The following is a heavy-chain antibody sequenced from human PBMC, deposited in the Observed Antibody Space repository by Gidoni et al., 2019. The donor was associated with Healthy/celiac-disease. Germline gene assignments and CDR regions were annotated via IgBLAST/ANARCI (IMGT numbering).Heavy chain of an antibody. CDR1: GFTFSSYA. D-gene: IGHD3-22*01. CDR2: ISSNWGST. J-gene: IGHJ4*02. CDR3: VKALGPYYYDSSGYD. V-gene: IGHV3-64D*09. Sequence: EVQLVESGGGWVQPGGSLRLSCSASGFTFSSYAMHWVRQAPGKGLEYVSAISSNWGSTYYADSVKGRFTISRDNSKNTLYLQMSSLRAEDTAVYYCVKALGPYYYDSSGYDWGQGTLVTVSS.